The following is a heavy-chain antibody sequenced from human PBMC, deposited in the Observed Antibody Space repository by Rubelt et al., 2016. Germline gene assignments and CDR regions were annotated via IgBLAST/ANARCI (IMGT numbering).Heavy chain of an antibody. Sequence: QLQLQESGPGLVKPSETLSLTCTVSGGSISSSSYYWGWIRQPPGKGLEWIGYIYYSGSTNYNPSPNSRVTISVATSKNQFSLKLSSVTAADTAVYYCARVSAVAGYYFDYWGQGTLVTVSS. D-gene: IGHD6-19*01. CDR3: ARVSAVAGYYFDY. CDR1: GGSISSSSYY. V-gene: IGHV4-61*05. J-gene: IGHJ4*02. CDR2: IYYSGST.